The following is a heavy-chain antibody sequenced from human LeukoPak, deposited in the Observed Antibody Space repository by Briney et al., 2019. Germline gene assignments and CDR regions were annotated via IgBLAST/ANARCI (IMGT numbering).Heavy chain of an antibody. V-gene: IGHV4-34*01. CDR3: ARGIRYFDWLLLGYYFDY. D-gene: IGHD3-9*01. J-gene: IGHJ4*02. Sequence: SETLSLTCAVYGGSFSGYYWSWIRQPPGKGLEWIGEINHSGSTNYNPSLKSRVTISVDTSKNQFSLKLSSVTAADTAVYYCARGIRYFDWLLLGYYFDYWGQGTRVTVSS. CDR2: INHSGST. CDR1: GGSFSGYY.